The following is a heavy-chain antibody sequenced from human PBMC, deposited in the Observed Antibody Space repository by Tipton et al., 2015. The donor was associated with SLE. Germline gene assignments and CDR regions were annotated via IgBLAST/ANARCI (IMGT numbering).Heavy chain of an antibody. J-gene: IGHJ4*02. V-gene: IGHV4-61*08. CDR1: GVSITTGAY. CDR2: IYNSGNT. CDR3: ARGGVVGCDYFDC. Sequence: TLSLTCTVSGVSITTGAYWTWIRQHPGKGLEWIGYIYNSGNTNYNPSLKSRLTMSVDTSRNQISLKLSSVTAADTAVYYCARGGVVGCDYFDCWGQGTLVPVSS. D-gene: IGHD5-12*01.